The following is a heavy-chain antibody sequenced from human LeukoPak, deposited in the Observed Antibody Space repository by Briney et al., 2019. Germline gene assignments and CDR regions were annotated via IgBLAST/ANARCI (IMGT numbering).Heavy chain of an antibody. CDR1: GGSISSYY. J-gene: IGHJ5*02. V-gene: IGHV4-59*01. CDR2: IYYSGST. D-gene: IGHD1-26*01. CDR3: ALYSGSYFPWFDP. Sequence: PSETLSLTCTVSGGSISSYYWSWIRQPPGKGLEWIGYIYYSGSTNYNPSLKSRVTISVDTSKNQFSLKLSSVTAADTAVYYCALYSGSYFPWFDPWGQGTLVTVSS.